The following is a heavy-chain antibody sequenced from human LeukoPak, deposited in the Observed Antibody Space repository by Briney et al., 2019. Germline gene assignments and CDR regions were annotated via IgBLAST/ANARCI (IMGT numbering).Heavy chain of an antibody. D-gene: IGHD2-21*02. J-gene: IGHJ4*02. CDR3: AKEEASGPGDRHFDY. CDR2: IRYDGSNK. CDR1: GFTFSSYS. Sequence: GGSLRLSCAASGFTFSSYSMNWVRQAPGKGLEWVAFIRYDGSNKYYADSVKGRFTISRDNSKNTLYLQMNSLRAEDTAVYYCAKEEASGPGDRHFDYWGQGTLVTVSS. V-gene: IGHV3-30*02.